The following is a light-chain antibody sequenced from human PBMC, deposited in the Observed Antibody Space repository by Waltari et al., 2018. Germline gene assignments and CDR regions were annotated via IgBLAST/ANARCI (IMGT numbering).Light chain of an antibody. CDR2: EVS. J-gene: IGLJ1*01. Sequence: QSALTQPASVSGSPGQSITISCTGTSSDVGSYNLVSWYQQFPGKAPKLMIFEVSKRPSGVSNRVSCSKSGNTASLTISGLQTEDEADYYCCSYAGSLTPCVFGTGTRVTV. CDR1: SSDVGSYNL. CDR3: CSYAGSLTPCV. V-gene: IGLV2-23*02.